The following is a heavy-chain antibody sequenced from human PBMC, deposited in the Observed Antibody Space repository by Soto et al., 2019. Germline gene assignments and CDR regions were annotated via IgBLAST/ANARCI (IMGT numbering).Heavy chain of an antibody. CDR3: ARDWGGDCISTSCYAEIYYYYYGMDV. V-gene: IGHV1-46*01. CDR1: GYTFTSYY. J-gene: IGHJ6*02. CDR2: INPSGGST. D-gene: IGHD2-2*01. Sequence: GASVKVSCKASGYTFTSYYMHWVRQAPGQGLEWMGIINPSGGSTSYAQKFQGRVTMTRDTSTSTVYMELSSLRSEDTAVYYCARDWGGDCISTSCYAEIYYYYYGMDVWGQGTTVTVSS.